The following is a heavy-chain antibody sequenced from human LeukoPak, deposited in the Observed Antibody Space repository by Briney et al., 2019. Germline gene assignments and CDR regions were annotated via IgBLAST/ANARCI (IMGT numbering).Heavy chain of an antibody. D-gene: IGHD3-22*01. J-gene: IGHJ4*02. Sequence: GGSLRLSCAASGFTFSSYAMSWVRQAPGKGLEWVGFIRSKAYGGTTEYAASVKGRFTISRDDSKSIAYLQMNSLKTEDTAVYYCTRAPLGYYYDSSGYYQGCYFDYWGQGTLVTVSS. CDR1: GFTFSSYA. CDR2: IRSKAYGGTT. V-gene: IGHV3-49*04. CDR3: TRAPLGYYYDSSGYYQGCYFDY.